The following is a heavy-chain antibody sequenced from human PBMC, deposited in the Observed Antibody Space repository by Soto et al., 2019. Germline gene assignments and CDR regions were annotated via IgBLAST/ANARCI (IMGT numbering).Heavy chain of an antibody. CDR1: GFTFSSYA. CDR3: AKDHDNSWHTYYYYYMDV. J-gene: IGHJ6*03. V-gene: IGHV3-23*01. Sequence: GGSLRLSCAASGFTFSSYAMSWVRQAPGKGLEWVSAISGSGGSTYYADSVKGRFTISRDNSKNTLYLQMNSLRAEDTAVYYCAKDHDNSWHTYYYYYMDVWGKGTTVTVSS. D-gene: IGHD6-13*01. CDR2: ISGSGGST.